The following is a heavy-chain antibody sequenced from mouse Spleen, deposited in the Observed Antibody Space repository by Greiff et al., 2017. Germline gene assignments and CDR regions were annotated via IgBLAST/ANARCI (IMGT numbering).Heavy chain of an antibody. CDR2: ISDGGSYT. Sequence: EVKLMESGGGLVKPGGSLKLSCAASGFTFSSYAMSWVRQTPEKRLEWVATISDGGSYTYYPDNVKGRFTISRDNAKNNLYLQMSHLKSEDTAMYYCARDQRVYSYFPDYWGQGTTLTVSS. J-gene: IGHJ2*01. CDR3: ARDQRVYSYFPDY. D-gene: IGHD1-1*01. V-gene: IGHV5-4*01. CDR1: GFTFSSYA.